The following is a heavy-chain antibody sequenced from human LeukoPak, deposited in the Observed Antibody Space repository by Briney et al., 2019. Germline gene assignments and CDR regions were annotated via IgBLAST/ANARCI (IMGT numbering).Heavy chain of an antibody. V-gene: IGHV1-69*06. CDR1: GYTFTKYD. CDR3: ARSRLYYYYMDV. J-gene: IGHJ6*03. D-gene: IGHD2-2*01. CDR2: IIPIFGTA. Sequence: ASVKVSCKASGYTFTKYDINWVRQAPGQGLEWMGGIIPIFGTANYAQKFQGRVTITADKSTSTAYMELSSLRSEDTAVYYCARSRLYYYYMDVWGKGTTVTVSS.